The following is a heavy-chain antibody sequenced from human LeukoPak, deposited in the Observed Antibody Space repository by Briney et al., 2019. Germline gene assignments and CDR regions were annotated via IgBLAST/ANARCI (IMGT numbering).Heavy chain of an antibody. Sequence: PGGSLRLSCAASGFTFSSYAMSWVRQAPGKGLEWVSAISGSGGSTYYADSVKGRFTISRDNSKNTLYLQMNSLRAEDTAVYYCAKAGEQWLALEGYFDPWGRGTLVTVSS. V-gene: IGHV3-23*01. CDR1: GFTFSSYA. J-gene: IGHJ2*01. CDR2: ISGSGGST. D-gene: IGHD6-19*01. CDR3: AKAGEQWLALEGYFDP.